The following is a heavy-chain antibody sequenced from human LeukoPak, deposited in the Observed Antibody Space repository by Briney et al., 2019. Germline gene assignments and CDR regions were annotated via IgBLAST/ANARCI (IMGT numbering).Heavy chain of an antibody. Sequence: GGSQRLSCAASGFTFDSYGMHWVRQAPGKGLEWVAGISYDGSNKYYVDSVKGRFTISRDNSKNTLYLQMNSLRPENTAVYYCAKDRTYDYGTYDAFDIRGPGTMVTVSS. CDR1: GFTFDSYG. CDR3: AKDRTYDYGTYDAFDI. D-gene: IGHD4-17*01. CDR2: ISYDGSNK. J-gene: IGHJ3*02. V-gene: IGHV3-30*18.